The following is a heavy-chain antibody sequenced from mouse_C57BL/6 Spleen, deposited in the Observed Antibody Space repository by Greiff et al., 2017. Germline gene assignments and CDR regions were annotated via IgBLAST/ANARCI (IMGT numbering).Heavy chain of an antibody. D-gene: IGHD1-1*01. J-gene: IGHJ2*01. CDR1: GYTFTDSY. CDR3: ARNYYGSSYFDY. CDR2: INPNNGGT. V-gene: IGHV1-26*01. Sequence: EVPLQQSGPELVKPGASVKISCKASGYTFTDSYMNWVKQNHGKSLEWIGDINPNNGGTSYNQKFKGKATLTVDKSSSTAYMELRSLTSADSAVYYCARNYYGSSYFDYWGQGTTLTVSA.